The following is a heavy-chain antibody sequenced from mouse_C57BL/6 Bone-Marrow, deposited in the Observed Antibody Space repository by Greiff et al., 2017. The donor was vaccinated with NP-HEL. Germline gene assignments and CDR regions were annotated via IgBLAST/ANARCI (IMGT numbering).Heavy chain of an antibody. J-gene: IGHJ1*03. Sequence: DVQLVESGGGLVKPGGSLKLSCAASGFTFSSYAMSWVRQTPEKRLEWVATISDGGSYTYYPDNVKGRFTISRDNAKNNLYLQMSHLQSEDTAMYYCARESNRYFDVWGTGTTVTVSS. CDR3: ARESNRYFDV. D-gene: IGHD2-5*01. CDR2: ISDGGSYT. CDR1: GFTFSSYA. V-gene: IGHV5-4*01.